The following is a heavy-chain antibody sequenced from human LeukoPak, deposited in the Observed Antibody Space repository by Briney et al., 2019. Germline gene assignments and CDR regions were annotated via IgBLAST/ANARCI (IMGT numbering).Heavy chain of an antibody. D-gene: IGHD3-10*01. J-gene: IGHJ4*02. V-gene: IGHV3-30-3*01. CDR2: VSYDGGNK. CDR3: ARDSTYYYGPSLAFDY. Sequence: QSGGSLRLSCATSGFTFSSSAMNWVRQAPGKGLEWVAGVSYDGGNKYYADSVKGRFTISRDNSKNTLYLQMNSLRAEDTAVYYCARDSTYYYGPSLAFDYWGQGTLVTVSS. CDR1: GFTFSSSA.